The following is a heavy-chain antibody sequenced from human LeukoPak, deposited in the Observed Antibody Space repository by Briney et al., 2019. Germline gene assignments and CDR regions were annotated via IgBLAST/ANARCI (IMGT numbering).Heavy chain of an antibody. Sequence: GGSLRLSCAASGFTFDDYAMHWVRQAPGKGLEWVSGIGWNSGSIGYADSVKGRFTISRDNAKNTLYLQINNLRADDTAVYYCARDNGFSLFATWGPGTLVTVSS. J-gene: IGHJ5*02. CDR3: ARDNGFSLFAT. V-gene: IGHV3-9*01. CDR1: GFTFDDYA. D-gene: IGHD5-18*01. CDR2: IGWNSGSI.